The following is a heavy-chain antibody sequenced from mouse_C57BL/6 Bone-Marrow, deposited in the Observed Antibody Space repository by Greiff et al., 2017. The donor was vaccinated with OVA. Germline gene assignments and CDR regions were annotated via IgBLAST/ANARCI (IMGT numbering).Heavy chain of an antibody. CDR2: IDPENGNT. V-gene: IGHV14-4*01. CDR1: GFNIKDDY. J-gene: IGHJ3*01. Sequence: VQLQQSGAELVRPGASVKLSCTASGFNIKDDYMHWVKQRPEQGLEWIGWIDPENGNTEYASKFQGKATITADTSSNTAYLQLSSLTSEDTAVYYCTARGFAYWGQGTLVTVSA. CDR3: TARGFAY.